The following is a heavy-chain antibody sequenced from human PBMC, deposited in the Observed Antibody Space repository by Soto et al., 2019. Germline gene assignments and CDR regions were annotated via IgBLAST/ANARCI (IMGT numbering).Heavy chain of an antibody. D-gene: IGHD4-17*01. CDR1: GLTFNSYA. Sequence: GGSLRLSCAASGLTFNSYAMSWIRQAPGKGLEWVSAISGSDGSTYYADSVKGRFTISRDNSKNTLYLQMSSLRAEDTAVYYCASPPRATVTDNIFDYWGQGTLVTVSS. CDR2: ISGSDGST. CDR3: ASPPRATVTDNIFDY. V-gene: IGHV3-23*01. J-gene: IGHJ4*02.